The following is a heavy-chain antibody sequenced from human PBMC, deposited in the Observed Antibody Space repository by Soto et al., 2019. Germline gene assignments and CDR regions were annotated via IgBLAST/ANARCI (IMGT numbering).Heavy chain of an antibody. CDR1: GGSISSFY. CDR3: GKTSNSGPYYFDP. D-gene: IGHD2-2*01. V-gene: IGHV4-59*01. Sequence: SETLSLTCTVSGGSISSFYWSWIRQPPGKGLELIGYIYYSGSTIYNPSLKSRVTISVDTSKNQFSLKLASVTAADTAVYYCGKTSNSGPYYFDPWGQGNQVTVSS. J-gene: IGHJ4*02. CDR2: IYYSGST.